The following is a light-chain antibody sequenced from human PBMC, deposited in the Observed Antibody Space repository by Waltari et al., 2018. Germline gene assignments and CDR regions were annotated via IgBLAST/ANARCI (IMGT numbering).Light chain of an antibody. CDR3: LQYHIWPRT. CDR2: GVS. Sequence: EIVMTQSPVTLSASPGQSATLSCRASQGVGSDFGWYQQKPGQPPSLLIYGVSTRASGVPVRFSGSGSGADFTLTISSLQSEDFAIYYCLQYHIWPRTFGQGTKLEIK. J-gene: IGKJ2*01. V-gene: IGKV3-15*01. CDR1: QGVGSD.